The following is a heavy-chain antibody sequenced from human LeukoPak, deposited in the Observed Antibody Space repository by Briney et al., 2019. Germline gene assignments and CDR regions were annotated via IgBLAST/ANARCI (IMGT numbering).Heavy chain of an antibody. CDR2: FDPEDGET. V-gene: IGHV1-24*01. CDR1: GHTLTELS. CDR3: ATDDSSSWPRGYYGMDV. Sequence: ASVKVSCKVSGHTLTELSMHWVRQAPGKGLEWMGGFDPEDGETIYAQKFQGRVTMTEDTSTDTAHMELSSLRSEDTAVYYCATDDSSSWPRGYYGMDVWAKGPRSPSP. D-gene: IGHD6-13*01. J-gene: IGHJ6*02.